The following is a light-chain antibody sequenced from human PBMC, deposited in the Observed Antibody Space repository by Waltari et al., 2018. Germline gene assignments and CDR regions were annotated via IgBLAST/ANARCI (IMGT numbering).Light chain of an antibody. J-gene: IGLJ2*01. CDR1: SSNLGRHY. CDR2: RST. CDR3: ASWDDSLSGWL. Sequence: QSVLTQPPSASGTPGQRVYISCSAGSSNLGRHYHYWYQQIPGTAPKLLIYRSTQRPSGVPDRFSGSKSGTSASLAVSGLRSEDEADYYCASWDDSLSGWLFGGGTKLTVL. V-gene: IGLV1-47*01.